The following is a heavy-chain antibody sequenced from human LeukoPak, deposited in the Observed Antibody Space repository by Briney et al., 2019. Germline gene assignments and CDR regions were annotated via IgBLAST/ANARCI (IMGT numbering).Heavy chain of an antibody. D-gene: IGHD6-6*01. J-gene: IGHJ4*02. V-gene: IGHV3-23*01. CDR2: IIGSGGTT. CDR1: GFSFSNYG. Sequence: GGSLRLSCAASGFSFSNYGMNWVRQAPGKGLEWVSGIIGSGGTTYYADSVKGRFTISRDNSKNTLYLQMNSLRAEDTAVYYCAKDLRPYSSSRGFDYWGQGTLVTVSS. CDR3: AKDLRPYSSSRGFDY.